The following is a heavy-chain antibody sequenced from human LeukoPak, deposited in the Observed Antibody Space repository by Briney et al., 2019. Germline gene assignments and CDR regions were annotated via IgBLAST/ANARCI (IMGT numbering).Heavy chain of an antibody. J-gene: IGHJ6*04. CDR3: ARARSAGNIYYYGMDV. CDR2: IYYSGST. CDR1: GGSISSGDYY. D-gene: IGHD6-13*01. Sequence: SQTLSLTCTVSGGSISSGDYYWSWIRQPPGTGLEWVGYIYYSGSTYYNPSLKSRVTISVDTSKNQFPLKLSSVTAADTAVYYCARARSAGNIYYYGMDVWGKGTTVTVSS. V-gene: IGHV4-30-4*01.